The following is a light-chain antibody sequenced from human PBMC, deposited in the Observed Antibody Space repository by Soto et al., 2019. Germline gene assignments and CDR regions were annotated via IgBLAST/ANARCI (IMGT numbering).Light chain of an antibody. CDR3: QQTRAYPST. J-gene: IGKJ4*01. CDR1: QSISSW. V-gene: IGKV1-5*01. CDR2: HAS. Sequence: DIQMTHSPSTLSASVGDRVTITFRASQSISSWLAWYQQKPGKAPKLLIYHASNLQSGVPSRFSGSGSGTEFTLTITSLQAEDFATYYCQQTRAYPSTFGGGTKVDIK.